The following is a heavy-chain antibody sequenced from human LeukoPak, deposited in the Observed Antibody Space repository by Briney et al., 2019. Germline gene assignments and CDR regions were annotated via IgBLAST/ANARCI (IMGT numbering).Heavy chain of an antibody. Sequence: SETLSLTCTVSGGSISSSSYYWGWIRQPPGKGLEWIGSIYYSGSTYYNPSLKSRVTMSVDTSKNQFSLKLSSVTAADTAVYYCARARYSGSYYVQVFDYWGQGTLVTVSS. CDR1: GGSISSSSYY. CDR2: IYYSGST. CDR3: ARARYSGSYYVQVFDY. J-gene: IGHJ4*02. V-gene: IGHV4-39*07. D-gene: IGHD1-26*01.